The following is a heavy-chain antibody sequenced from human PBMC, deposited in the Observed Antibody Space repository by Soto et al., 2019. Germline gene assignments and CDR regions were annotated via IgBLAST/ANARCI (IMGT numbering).Heavy chain of an antibody. Sequence: GGSLRLSCAASGFTFSSYWMHWVRQAPGKGLVWVSRINSDGSSTSYADSVKGRFTISRDNAKNTLYLQMDSLRAEDTAVYYCARGAGYSYYYDYYMDVWGKGITVTVSS. CDR3: ARGAGYSYYYDYYMDV. V-gene: IGHV3-74*01. CDR2: INSDGSST. CDR1: GFTFSSYW. J-gene: IGHJ6*03. D-gene: IGHD6-25*01.